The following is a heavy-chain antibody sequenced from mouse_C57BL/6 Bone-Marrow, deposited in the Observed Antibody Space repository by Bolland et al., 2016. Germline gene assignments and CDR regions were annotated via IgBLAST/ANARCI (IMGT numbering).Heavy chain of an antibody. J-gene: IGHJ2*01. CDR3: ARQTAQATPYFDY. CDR2: YPGSGNT. V-gene: IGHV1-76*01. D-gene: IGHD3-2*02. Sequence: YPGSGNTYYNEKFKGKATLTAEKSSSTAYMQLSSLTSEDSAVYFCARQTAQATPYFDYWG.